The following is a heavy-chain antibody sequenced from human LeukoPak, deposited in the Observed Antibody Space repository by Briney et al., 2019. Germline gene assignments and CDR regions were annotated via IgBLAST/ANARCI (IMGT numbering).Heavy chain of an antibody. CDR1: GFTFSSYA. V-gene: IGHV3-23*01. J-gene: IGHJ3*02. CDR2: ISTNGGST. CDR3: AKVSAVNAFDI. D-gene: IGHD6-19*01. Sequence: PGGSLRLSCAGSGFTFSSYAMSWVRQAPGKGLEWVSGISTNGGSTSYADSVKGRFTISRDNSKNTLYLQMNSLRAEDTAVYYCAKVSAVNAFDIWGQGTMVTVSS.